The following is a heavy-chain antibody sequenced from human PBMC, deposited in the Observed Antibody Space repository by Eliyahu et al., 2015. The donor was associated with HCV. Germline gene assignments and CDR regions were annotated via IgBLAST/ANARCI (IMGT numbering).Heavy chain of an antibody. V-gene: IGHV3-49*05. CDR3: TRDFVMQLWPNWFDP. Sequence: EVQVVESGGGLVKPGRSLRLSCTASGFTFGXXXMSWFRQDPGKGLEWVGFIRSKAYGGTTEYAASVKGRFTISRDDSKSIAYLQMNSLKTEDTAVYYCTRDFVMQLWPNWFDPWGQGTLVTVSS. CDR1: GFTFGXXX. J-gene: IGHJ5*02. CDR2: IRSKAYGGTT. D-gene: IGHD2-21*01.